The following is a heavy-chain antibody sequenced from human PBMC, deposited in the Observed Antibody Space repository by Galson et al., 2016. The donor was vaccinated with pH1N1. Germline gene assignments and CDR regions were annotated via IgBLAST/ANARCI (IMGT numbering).Heavy chain of an antibody. CDR2: MDWDDDK. J-gene: IGHJ4*02. V-gene: IGHV2-70*04. Sequence: PALVKPTQTLTLTCTFSGFSLSTVGMRVSWIRQPPGKALEWLARMDWDDDKAYKTSLKNRLTISKDSSKNQVVLTMTNMDPVDTATYYCARNYYGSSGIYVSFDYWGQGTLVTVSS. CDR1: GFSLSTVGMR. CDR3: ARNYYGSSGIYVSFDY. D-gene: IGHD3-22*01.